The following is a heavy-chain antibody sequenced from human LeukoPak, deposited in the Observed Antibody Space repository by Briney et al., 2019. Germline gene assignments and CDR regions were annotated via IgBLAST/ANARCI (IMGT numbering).Heavy chain of an antibody. V-gene: IGHV1-69*04. CDR3: ASLKGLYYFDY. CDR1: GGAFSSYA. CDR2: IIPILGIA. J-gene: IGHJ4*02. Sequence: SVKVSCKASGGAFSSYAISWVRQAPGQGLEWMGRIIPILGIANYAQKFQGRVTITADKSTSTAYMELSSLRSEDTAVYYCASLKGLYYFDYWGQGTLVTVSS.